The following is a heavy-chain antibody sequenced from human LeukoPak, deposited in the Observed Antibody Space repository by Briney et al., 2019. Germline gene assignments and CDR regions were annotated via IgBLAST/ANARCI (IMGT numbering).Heavy chain of an antibody. J-gene: IGHJ6*02. D-gene: IGHD3-9*01. CDR3: ARDRRYYDILTGSYYGMDV. V-gene: IGHV3-53*01. CDR2: IYSGGST. CDR1: GFTVSSNY. Sequence: GGSLRLSCAASGFTVSSNYMSWVRQAPGKGLEWVSVIYSGGSTYYADSVEGRFTISRDNSKNTLYLQMNSLRAEDTAVYYCARDRRYYDILTGSYYGMDVWGQGTTVTVSS.